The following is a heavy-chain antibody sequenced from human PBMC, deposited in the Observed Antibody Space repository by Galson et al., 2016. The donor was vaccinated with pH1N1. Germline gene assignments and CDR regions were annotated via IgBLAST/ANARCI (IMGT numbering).Heavy chain of an antibody. J-gene: IGHJ4*02. Sequence: AASGFSFSDYYMSWVRQAPGKGLEWVSYIRSSRRDTNYADSVKGRFSISRDNAKNLLFLQMNSLRAEDTAVYYCARGGVSVAAVFDLWGQGALVTVSP. CDR2: IRSSRRDT. CDR1: GFSFSDYY. D-gene: IGHD6-19*01. CDR3: ARGGVSVAAVFDL. V-gene: IGHV3-11*06.